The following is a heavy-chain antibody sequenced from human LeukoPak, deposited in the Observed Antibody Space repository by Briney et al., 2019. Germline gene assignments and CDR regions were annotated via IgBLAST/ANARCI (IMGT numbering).Heavy chain of an antibody. Sequence: GCPRLSRAASGVTLCTYTMTCVCEPPGEGLWWGSGICGSGGNTYYVDSVKGRFTISRDNSKNTLYLQMNILRAEDTAVYYCAKDGGGTIAGAGTNIDYWGQGTMVTVSS. J-gene: IGHJ4*02. D-gene: IGHD6-19*01. V-gene: IGHV3-23*01. CDR2: ICGSGGNT. CDR3: AKDGGGTIAGAGTNIDY. CDR1: GVTLCTYT.